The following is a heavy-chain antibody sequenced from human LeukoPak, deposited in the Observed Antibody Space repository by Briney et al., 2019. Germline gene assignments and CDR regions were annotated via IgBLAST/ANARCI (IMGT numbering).Heavy chain of an antibody. CDR3: ANWAATIRNFNY. J-gene: IGHJ4*02. D-gene: IGHD5-12*01. Sequence: ASVNLSCKASGSTFTVCCIHWVRQAPGQGLEWMGWIDPNSGGTNFAQKFQGRVTMTTDTSHTTAYMELTRLRSDDTAVYYCANWAATIRNFNYWGQGTLVTVSS. V-gene: IGHV1-2*02. CDR2: IDPNSGGT. CDR1: GSTFTVCC.